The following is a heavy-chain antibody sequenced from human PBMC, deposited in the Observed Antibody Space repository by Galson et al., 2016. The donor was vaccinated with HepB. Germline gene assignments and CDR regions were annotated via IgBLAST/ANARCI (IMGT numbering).Heavy chain of an antibody. J-gene: IGHJ2*01. CDR2: VEYDGNIK. V-gene: IGHV3-33*01. D-gene: IGHD3-9*01. CDR1: GFIFSSYA. CDR3: VRDAKRRNWLVSVHWYFDL. Sequence: SLRLSCAGSGFIFSSYAMHWVRQAPGKGLEWVAGVEYDGNIKYYAESVEGRFTVSRDYPRNMMYLEMNNLRVEDTAVYHCVRDAKRRNWLVSVHWYFDLWGRGTLVAVSS.